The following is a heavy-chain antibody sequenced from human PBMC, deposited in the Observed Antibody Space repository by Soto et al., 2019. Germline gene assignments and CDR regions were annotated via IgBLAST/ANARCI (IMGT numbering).Heavy chain of an antibody. V-gene: IGHV4-59*08. Sequence: QVQLQESGPGLVKPPETLSLTCTVSGGSISNFYWSWIRQSPGKGLEWIGYVDDSGAANYNPSLKSRVSMSVDTSKNQVSLEMSSVTAADTAVYYCARTDTAMTTPFDFWGQGTLVTVSS. CDR2: VDDSGAA. CDR3: ARTDTAMTTPFDF. CDR1: GGSISNFY. D-gene: IGHD5-18*01. J-gene: IGHJ4*02.